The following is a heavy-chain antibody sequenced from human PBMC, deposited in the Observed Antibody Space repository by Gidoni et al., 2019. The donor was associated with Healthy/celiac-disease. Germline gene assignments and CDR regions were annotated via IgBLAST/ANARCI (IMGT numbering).Heavy chain of an antibody. D-gene: IGHD3-22*01. CDR3: SSSSGLHYFDY. V-gene: IGHV4-34*01. J-gene: IGHJ4*02. CDR1: GGSISGYY. CDR2: INHSGST. Sequence: QVQLQQCGAGLSKPSETPSPTSAVYGGSISGYYWSWIRQPPGQGLAWIGEINHSGSTNYNPSLRCRVTISVDTSTNQFSLTLSSVTAADTAVYYCSSSSGLHYFDYWGQGTLVTVSS.